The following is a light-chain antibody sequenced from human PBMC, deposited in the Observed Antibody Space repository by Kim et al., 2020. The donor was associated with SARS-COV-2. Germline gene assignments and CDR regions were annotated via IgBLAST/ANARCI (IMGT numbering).Light chain of an antibody. V-gene: IGKV4-1*01. CDR2: WAS. J-gene: IGKJ2*01. CDR1: QTILYRSSNANY. CDR3: QQYFATPDT. Sequence: DIVMTQSPDSLALSLGERATITCKSSQTILYRSSNANYLAWYQQKPRQPPKLLIYWASTRESGVPDRFSGSGSGTDFTLTISHLQAEDVAIYFCQQYFATPDTFGQGTKLEI.